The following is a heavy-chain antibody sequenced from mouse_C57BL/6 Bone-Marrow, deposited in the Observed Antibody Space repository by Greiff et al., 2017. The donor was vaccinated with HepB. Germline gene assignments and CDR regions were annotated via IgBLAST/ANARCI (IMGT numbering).Heavy chain of an antibody. D-gene: IGHD2-4*01. CDR2: SRNKANDYTT. Sequence: EVNVVDSGGGLVQSGRSLRLSCATSGFTFSDFYMEWVRQAPGKGLEWIAASRNKANDYTTEYSASVKGRFIVSRDTSQSILYLQMNALSAEDTAIYYCARDAFGDYAFDYWGQGTTLTVSS. J-gene: IGHJ2*01. CDR3: ARDAFGDYAFDY. CDR1: GFTFSDFY. V-gene: IGHV7-1*01.